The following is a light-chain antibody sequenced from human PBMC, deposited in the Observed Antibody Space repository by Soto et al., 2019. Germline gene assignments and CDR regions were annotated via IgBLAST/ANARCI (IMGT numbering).Light chain of an antibody. J-gene: IGLJ1*01. CDR3: GAWDNSLSVYV. Sequence: QSALTQPPSVSAAPGQEVTISCSGSSSNVGYNSVSWYQQLPGTAPKLLIYDNNKRPSGIPARFSGSKSGTSATLGITGLQTGDEADYYCGAWDNSLSVYVFGSGTQLTVL. CDR1: SSNVGYNS. V-gene: IGLV1-51*01. CDR2: DNN.